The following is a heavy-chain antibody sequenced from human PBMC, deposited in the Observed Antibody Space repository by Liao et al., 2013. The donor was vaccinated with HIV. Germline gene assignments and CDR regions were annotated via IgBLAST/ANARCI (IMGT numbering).Heavy chain of an antibody. J-gene: IGHJ4*01. CDR2: VYSGGTT. CDR1: GGSISSYY. Sequence: QVQLQESGPGLVKPSETLSLTCTVSGGSISSYYWNWIRQPAGKGLEWIGRVYSGGTTNYNSSLKRRVTLSVDTSRNRFSLTLNSVTAADTAVYYCARGGGGFDIWGQGNPGHRLL. V-gene: IGHV4-4*07. D-gene: IGHD2-15*01. CDR3: ARGGGGFDI.